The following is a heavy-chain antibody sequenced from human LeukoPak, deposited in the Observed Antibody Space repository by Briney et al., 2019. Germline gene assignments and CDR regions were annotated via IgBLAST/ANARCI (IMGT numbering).Heavy chain of an antibody. CDR1: GFTFSSYG. J-gene: IGHJ4*02. V-gene: IGHV3-30*18. CDR2: ISYDGSNK. D-gene: IGHD2-21*02. CDR3: AKDGGYCGGDCYSLLLDY. Sequence: GRSLRLSCAASGFTFSSYGMHWVRQAPGKGLEWVAVISYDGSNKYYADSVKGRFTISRDNSKNTLYLQMNSLRAEDTAVCYCAKDGGYCGGDCYSLLLDYWGQGTLVTVSS.